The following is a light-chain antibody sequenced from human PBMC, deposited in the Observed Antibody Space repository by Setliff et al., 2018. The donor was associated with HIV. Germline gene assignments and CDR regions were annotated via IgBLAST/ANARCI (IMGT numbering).Light chain of an antibody. CDR1: TSDVGGYNY. J-gene: IGLJ1*01. CDR2: EVR. Sequence: QSVLTQPASVSGSPGQSITISCTGTTSDVGGYNYVSWYQQHPGKAPKLIIYEVRHRPSGVSDRFSGSKSGNTASLTISGLQAEDEADYYCSSYAITNTLPFGTGTKVTVL. V-gene: IGLV2-14*01. CDR3: SSYAITNTLP.